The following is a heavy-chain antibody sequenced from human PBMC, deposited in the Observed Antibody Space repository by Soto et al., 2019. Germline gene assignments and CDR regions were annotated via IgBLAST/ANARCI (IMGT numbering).Heavy chain of an antibody. CDR3: ARAAIHGSSWYFWFDP. D-gene: IGHD6-13*01. CDR1: GGTFSRHA. V-gene: IGHV1-69*01. CDR2: IIPLFGTT. Sequence: QVQLVQSGSEVKMPGSSVKVSCKPSGGTFSRHAINWVRQPPGQALEWMGGIIPLFGTTNYAQKFKGRVTISADESTSTAYMELSSLTSEDAAVYYGARAAIHGSSWYFWFDPWGQGTMVTVSS. J-gene: IGHJ5*02.